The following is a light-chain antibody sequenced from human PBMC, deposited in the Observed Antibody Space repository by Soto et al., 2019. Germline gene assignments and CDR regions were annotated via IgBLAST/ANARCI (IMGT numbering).Light chain of an antibody. CDR3: SSHAGTSVV. CDR1: SSDFGGYNY. V-gene: IGLV2-11*01. J-gene: IGLJ1*01. CDR2: DVT. Sequence: QSALTQPRSVSGSPGHSVTISFTGTSSDFGGYNYVSWYQQHPGKAPKLMIYDVTTRPSGVPDRFSGSKSGNTASLTISGLQAEDEADYYCSSHAGTSVVFGTGKKLTV.